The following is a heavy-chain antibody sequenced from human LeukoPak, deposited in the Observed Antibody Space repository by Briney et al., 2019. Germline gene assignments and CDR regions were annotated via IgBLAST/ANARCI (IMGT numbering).Heavy chain of an antibody. CDR1: GGSISSYY. Sequence: SETLCLTCTVSGGSISSYYWSWIRQPPGKGLEWIGYIYYSGSTNYNPSLKSRVTTSVDTSKDQFSLKLSSVTAADTAVYYCARHSFCYRVFDYWGQGTLVTVSS. CDR3: ARHSFCYRVFDY. CDR2: IYYSGST. D-gene: IGHD2-15*01. V-gene: IGHV4-59*08. J-gene: IGHJ4*02.